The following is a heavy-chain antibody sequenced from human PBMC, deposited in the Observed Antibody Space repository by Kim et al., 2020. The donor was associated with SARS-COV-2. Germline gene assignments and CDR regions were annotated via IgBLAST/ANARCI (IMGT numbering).Heavy chain of an antibody. V-gene: IGHV3-33*01. CDR3: ARDTRWLQSTPFDY. D-gene: IGHD5-12*01. J-gene: IGHJ4*02. CDR2: IWYDGSNK. Sequence: GGSLRLSCAASGFTFSSYGMHWVRQAPGKGLEWVAVIWYDGSNKYYADSVKGRFTISRDNSKNTLYLQMNSLRAEDTAVYYCARDTRWLQSTPFDYWGQGTLVTVSS. CDR1: GFTFSSYG.